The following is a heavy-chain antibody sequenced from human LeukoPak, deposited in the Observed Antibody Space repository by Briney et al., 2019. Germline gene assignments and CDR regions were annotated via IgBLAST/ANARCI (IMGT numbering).Heavy chain of an antibody. V-gene: IGHV3-30*18. CDR3: AKPRMKYDYFFDY. D-gene: IGHD3-16*01. J-gene: IGHJ4*02. Sequence: GGSLRLSCAASGFTFSSYATSWVRQAPGKGLEWVAVISYDGSNKYYADSVKGRFTISRDNSKNTLYLQMNSLRAEDTAVYYCAKPRMKYDYFFDYWGQGTLVTVSS. CDR2: ISYDGSNK. CDR1: GFTFSSYA.